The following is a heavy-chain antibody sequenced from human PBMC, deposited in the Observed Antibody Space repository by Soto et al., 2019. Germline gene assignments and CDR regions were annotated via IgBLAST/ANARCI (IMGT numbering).Heavy chain of an antibody. CDR2: IIPIFGTA. CDR1: GGTFSSYA. D-gene: IGHD5-18*01. V-gene: IGHV1-69*13. Sequence: ASVKVSCKASGGTFSSYAISWVRQAPGQGLEWMGGIIPIFGTANYAQKFQGRVTITADVSTSTAYMELSGLRSEDTAVYYCAIPFETAMATTCFDYWGQGTMGTVSS. CDR3: AIPFETAMATTCFDY. J-gene: IGHJ4*02.